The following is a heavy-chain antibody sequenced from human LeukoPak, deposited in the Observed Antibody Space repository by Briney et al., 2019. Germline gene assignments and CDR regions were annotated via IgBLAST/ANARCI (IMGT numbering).Heavy chain of an antibody. D-gene: IGHD5-24*01. Sequence: SVKVSCKASGGTFSSYAISWVRQAPGQGLEWMGGIIPIFGTANYAQKFQDRVTITTDESTSTAYMELSSLRSEDTAVYYCARFLSRRWLQSEWGQGTLVTVSS. CDR3: ARFLSRRWLQSE. CDR1: GGTFSSYA. J-gene: IGHJ4*02. CDR2: IIPIFGTA. V-gene: IGHV1-69*05.